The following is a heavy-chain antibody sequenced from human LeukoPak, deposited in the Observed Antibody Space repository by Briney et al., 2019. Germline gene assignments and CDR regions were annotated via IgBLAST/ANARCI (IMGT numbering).Heavy chain of an antibody. Sequence: ASVKISCKASGYTFTGYYMLWVRQAPGQGLEWMGWINPNSGGTNYAQKFQGRVTMTRDTSISTAYMELSRLRSDDTAVYYCARPPQASSGWSDPFDYWGQGTLVTVSS. CDR1: GYTFTGYY. V-gene: IGHV1-2*02. CDR3: ARPPQASSGWSDPFDY. D-gene: IGHD6-19*01. CDR2: INPNSGGT. J-gene: IGHJ4*02.